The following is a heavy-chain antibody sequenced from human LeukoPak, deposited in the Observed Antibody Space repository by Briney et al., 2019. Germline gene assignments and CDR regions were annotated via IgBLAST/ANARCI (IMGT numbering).Heavy chain of an antibody. CDR2: ISGDSRYI. V-gene: IGHV3-21*06. Sequence: GGSLRLSCAASGFTFSDYSLNWVRQAPGKGLEWVSCISGDSRYIYYADSVKGRSTISRDNAQNSLYLHMNSLRAQDTAVYYCARGPFSSSWSEFDYWGQGTLVTVSS. J-gene: IGHJ4*02. D-gene: IGHD6-13*01. CDR1: GFTFSDYS. CDR3: ARGPFSSSWSEFDY.